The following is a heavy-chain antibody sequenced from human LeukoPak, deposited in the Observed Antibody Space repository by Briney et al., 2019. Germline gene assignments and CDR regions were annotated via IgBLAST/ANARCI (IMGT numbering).Heavy chain of an antibody. J-gene: IGHJ4*02. CDR3: ARDAGHSGFDLLDY. V-gene: IGHV3-7*01. D-gene: IGHD5-12*01. CDR2: IKHDGTEK. CDR1: GFTFGSYW. Sequence: PGGSLRLSCADSGFTFGSYWMNWVRQAPGEGLEWVATIKHDGTEKYYADFVKGRFTISRDNAKNSLFLQMDSLRAEDTAVYYCARDAGHSGFDLLDYWGQGTLVTVPS.